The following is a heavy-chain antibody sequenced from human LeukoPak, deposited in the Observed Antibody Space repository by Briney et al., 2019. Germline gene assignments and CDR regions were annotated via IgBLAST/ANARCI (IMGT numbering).Heavy chain of an antibody. Sequence: PSETLSLTCSVSGGSISRSTYFWSWIRQPPGKGLEWIGSVYYNGNTYYNPSLQSRVTISVDTSKNQFSLRLSSVTAADTAVYYCARDVVVTSSPDAFDIWGQGTMVAVSS. CDR2: VYYNGNT. D-gene: IGHD2-21*02. CDR3: ARDVVVTSSPDAFDI. CDR1: GGSISRSTYF. J-gene: IGHJ3*02. V-gene: IGHV4-39*07.